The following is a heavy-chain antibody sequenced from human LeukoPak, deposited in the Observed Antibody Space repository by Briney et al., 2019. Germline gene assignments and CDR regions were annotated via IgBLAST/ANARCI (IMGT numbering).Heavy chain of an antibody. Sequence: GGSLRLSCAASGFTFRSNWMSWVRQAPGKGLEWVANLNQDGSEKYYVESVKGRFTISRDNAKNSLYLQMSSLRAEDTAVYYCARRYYGSATYRLPYDYWGQGTLVTVSS. CDR1: GFTFRSNW. D-gene: IGHD3-22*01. CDR2: LNQDGSEK. V-gene: IGHV3-7*01. CDR3: ARRYYGSATYRLPYDY. J-gene: IGHJ4*02.